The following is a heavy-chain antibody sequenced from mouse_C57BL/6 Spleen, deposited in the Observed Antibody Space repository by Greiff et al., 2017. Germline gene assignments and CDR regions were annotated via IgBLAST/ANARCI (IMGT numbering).Heavy chain of an antibody. V-gene: IGHV1-55*01. CDR1: GYTFTSYW. CDR3: VNLRYYGNYEVQYYFDY. CDR2: IYPGSGST. J-gene: IGHJ2*01. Sequence: VQLQQPGAELVKPGASVKMSCKASGYTFTSYWITWVKQRPGQGLEWIGDIYPGSGSTNYNEKFKSKATLTVDTSSSTAYMQLSSLTSEDSAVYYCVNLRYYGNYEVQYYFDYWGQGTTLTVSS. D-gene: IGHD2-1*01.